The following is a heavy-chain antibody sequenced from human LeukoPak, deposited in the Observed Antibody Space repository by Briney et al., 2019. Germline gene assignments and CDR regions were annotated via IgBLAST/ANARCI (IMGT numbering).Heavy chain of an antibody. V-gene: IGHV3-30*18. CDR3: AKSREYDILTGPRYFDY. Sequence: GGSLRLSCAASGFTFSSYGMHWVRQAPGKGLEWVAVISYDGSNKYYADSVKGRFTISGDNSKNTLYLQMNSLRAEDTAVYYCAKSREYDILTGPRYFDYWGQGTLVTVSS. CDR2: ISYDGSNK. J-gene: IGHJ4*02. D-gene: IGHD3-9*01. CDR1: GFTFSSYG.